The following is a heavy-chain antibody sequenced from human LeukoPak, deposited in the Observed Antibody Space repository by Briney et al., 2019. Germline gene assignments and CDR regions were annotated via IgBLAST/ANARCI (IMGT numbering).Heavy chain of an antibody. Sequence: GESLKISCKGSGYSFTSYWIGWVRQMPGNGLEWMGIIYPGDSDTRYSPSFQGQVTISADKSISTAYLQWSSLKASDTAMYYCATTHVDYGDFGWGMDVWGQGTTVTVSS. D-gene: IGHD4-17*01. CDR1: GYSFTSYW. CDR3: ATTHVDYGDFGWGMDV. J-gene: IGHJ6*02. V-gene: IGHV5-51*01. CDR2: IYPGDSDT.